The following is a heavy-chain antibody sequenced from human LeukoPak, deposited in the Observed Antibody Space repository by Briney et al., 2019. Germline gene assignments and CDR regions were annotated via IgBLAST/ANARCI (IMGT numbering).Heavy chain of an antibody. CDR3: ARDSGSTSRSSWTWGPKTKKVDSRFDP. J-gene: IGHJ5*02. D-gene: IGHD3-22*01. Sequence: SETLSLTCTVSGGSISSYYWSWIRQPPGKGLEWIGYIYYSGSTNYNPSLKSRVTISVDTSKNQFSLKLSSVTAADTAVYYCARDSGSTSRSSWTWGPKTKKVDSRFDPWGLGTLVTVSS. CDR2: IYYSGST. CDR1: GGSISSYY. V-gene: IGHV4-59*01.